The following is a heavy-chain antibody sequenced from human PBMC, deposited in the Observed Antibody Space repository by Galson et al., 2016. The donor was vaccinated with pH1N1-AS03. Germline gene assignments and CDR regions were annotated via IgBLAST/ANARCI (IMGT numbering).Heavy chain of an antibody. CDR1: GAPITSGSHY. D-gene: IGHD3-22*01. V-gene: IGHV4-61*01. CDR2: IYYSGTT. J-gene: IGHJ6*02. Sequence: SETLSLTCSVSGAPITSGSHYWTWIRQLPGKGLEWIGYIYYSGTTKFNPSPATRVTMSVARSKSQFSLNLMSVTAADTAVYYCARDGQLWPHYYPLDVGGQGTTVTVSS. CDR3: ARDGQLWPHYYPLDV.